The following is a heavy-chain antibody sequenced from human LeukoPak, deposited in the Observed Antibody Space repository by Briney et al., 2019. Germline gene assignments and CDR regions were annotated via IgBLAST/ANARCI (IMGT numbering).Heavy chain of an antibody. CDR3: ARDRPLAVAGTGSTDLDY. D-gene: IGHD6-19*01. V-gene: IGHV1-18*01. CDR1: GYTFTSYG. CDR2: ISAYNGNT. J-gene: IGHJ4*02. Sequence: ASVKVSCKAPGYTFTSYGISWVRQAPGQGLEWMGWISAYNGNTNYAQKLQGRVTMTTDTSTSTAYMELRSLRSDDTAVYYCARDRPLAVAGTGSTDLDYWGQGTLVTVSS.